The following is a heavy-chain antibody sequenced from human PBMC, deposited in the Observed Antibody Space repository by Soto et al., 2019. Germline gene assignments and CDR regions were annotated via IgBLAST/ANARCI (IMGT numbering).Heavy chain of an antibody. D-gene: IGHD3-22*01. CDR1: GGSISSYY. Sequence: PSETLSLTCTVSGGSISSYYWSWVRQPPGKGLEWIGYIYYSGSTNYNPSLKSRVTISVDTSKNQFSLRLSSVTAADTAVYYCARDSNDSSGYYRYFQHWGQGTLVTVSS. J-gene: IGHJ1*01. V-gene: IGHV4-59*12. CDR2: IYYSGST. CDR3: ARDSNDSSGYYRYFQH.